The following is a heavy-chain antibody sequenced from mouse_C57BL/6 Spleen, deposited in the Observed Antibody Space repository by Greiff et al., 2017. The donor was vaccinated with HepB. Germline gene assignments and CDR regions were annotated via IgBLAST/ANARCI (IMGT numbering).Heavy chain of an antibody. V-gene: IGHV5-17*01. CDR2: ISSGSSTI. J-gene: IGHJ4*01. CDR3: ARRWEGAMDD. D-gene: IGHD4-1*01. Sequence: DVQLVESGGGLVKPGGSLKLSCAASGFTFSDYGMHWVRQAPEKGLEWVAYISSGSSTIYYADTVKGRFTISRDNAKNTLFLQMTSLRSEDTAMYYCARRWEGAMDDWGQGTSVTVSS. CDR1: GFTFSDYG.